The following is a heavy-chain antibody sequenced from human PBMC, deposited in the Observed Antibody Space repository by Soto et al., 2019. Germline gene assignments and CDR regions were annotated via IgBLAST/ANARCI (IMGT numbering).Heavy chain of an antibody. V-gene: IGHV1-18*01. CDR1: GYTFTSYG. J-gene: IGHJ6*02. Sequence: ASVKDSCKASGYTFTSYGISWVRQAPGQGLEWMGWISAYNGNTNYAQKLQGRVTMTTDTSTSTAYMELRSLRSDDPAVYYCAREAFRDSSGWYLYYYYGMDVWGQGTTVTVSS. CDR2: ISAYNGNT. D-gene: IGHD6-19*01. CDR3: AREAFRDSSGWYLYYYYGMDV.